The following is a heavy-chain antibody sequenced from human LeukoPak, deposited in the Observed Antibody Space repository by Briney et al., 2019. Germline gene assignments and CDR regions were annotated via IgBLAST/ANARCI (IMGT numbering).Heavy chain of an antibody. CDR3: ARQMTPHGNLDY. CDR1: GFTFSNYA. D-gene: IGHD1-26*01. CDR2: IGTAGDT. V-gene: IGHV3-13*01. Sequence: GGSLRLSCAASGFTFSNYAMHWVRQATGKGLEWVSAIGTAGDTFYPGSVKGRFTISRENAKNSLYLQMNSLRAEDTAVYYCARQMTPHGNLDYWGQGTLVTVSS. J-gene: IGHJ4*02.